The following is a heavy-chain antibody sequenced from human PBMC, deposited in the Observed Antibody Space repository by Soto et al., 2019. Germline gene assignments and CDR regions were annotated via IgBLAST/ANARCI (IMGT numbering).Heavy chain of an antibody. V-gene: IGHV3-30-3*01. J-gene: IGHJ6*02. Sequence: PGGSLRLSCAASGFTFSSYAMHWVRQAPGKGLEWVAVISYDGSNKYYADSVKGRFTISRDNSKNTLYLQMNSLRAEDTAVYYCARDMIVVVPAAQYYYYYYGMDVWGQGPTVTVSS. CDR3: ARDMIVVVPAAQYYYYYYGMDV. D-gene: IGHD2-2*01. CDR2: ISYDGSNK. CDR1: GFTFSSYA.